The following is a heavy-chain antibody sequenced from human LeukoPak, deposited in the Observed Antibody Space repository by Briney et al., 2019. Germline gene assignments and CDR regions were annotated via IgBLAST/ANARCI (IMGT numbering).Heavy chain of an antibody. V-gene: IGHV4-4*07. CDR1: GGSISSYY. D-gene: IGHD6-13*01. CDR2: IDTSGNT. J-gene: IGHJ2*01. CDR3: ARVSSSWYQDWYFDL. Sequence: PSETLSLTCTVSGGSISSYYWSWIRQPAGKGLEWIGRIDTSGNTNYKPSLKSRVTMSVDTSKKQFSLKLSSVTAVDMAVYYCARVSSSWYQDWYFDLWGRGTLVTVSS.